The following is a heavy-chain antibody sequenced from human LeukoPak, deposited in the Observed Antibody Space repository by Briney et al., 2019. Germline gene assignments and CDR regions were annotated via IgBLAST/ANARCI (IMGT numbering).Heavy chain of an antibody. Sequence: GGSLRPSCAASGFTFSNYWMTWVRQAPGKGLEWVASIKEDGSEKYYVDSVKVRFTISRDNAKNSLNLQMNSLRAEDTAVYYCAREARVAFWGQGTLVTVSS. V-gene: IGHV3-7*01. CDR3: AREARVAF. J-gene: IGHJ4*02. CDR1: GFTFSNYW. D-gene: IGHD3-3*01. CDR2: IKEDGSEK.